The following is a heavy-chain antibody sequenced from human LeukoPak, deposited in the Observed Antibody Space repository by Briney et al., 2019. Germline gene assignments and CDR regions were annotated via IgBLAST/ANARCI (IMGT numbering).Heavy chain of an antibody. CDR2: IHRSGSP. CDR3: AREILGGFNPGAY. D-gene: IGHD1-14*01. Sequence: GSLRLSCAGSGFTFSSYAMSWVRQPPGKGLEWIGEIHRSGSPNYNPSLQSRVTISIDRSRNQIALELSSVTAADTAVYYCAREILGGFNPGAYWGQGTLVTVSS. CDR1: GFTFSSYAM. J-gene: IGHJ4*02. V-gene: IGHV4-4*02.